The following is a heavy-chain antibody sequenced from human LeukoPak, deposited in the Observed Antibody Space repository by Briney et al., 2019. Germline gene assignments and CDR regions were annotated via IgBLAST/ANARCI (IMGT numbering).Heavy chain of an antibody. V-gene: IGHV3-21*01. CDR2: ISSGSSYI. J-gene: IGHJ4*02. CDR3: ASERYNWNYAFDY. Sequence: GGSLRLSCAASGFTFSSSSMNWVRQAPGKGLEWVSSISSGSSYIYYADPLKGRFTVSRDNAKNSRYLQMNSLRAEDTAVYYCASERYNWNYAFDYWGRESWSPSPQ. CDR1: GFTFSSSS. D-gene: IGHD1-7*01.